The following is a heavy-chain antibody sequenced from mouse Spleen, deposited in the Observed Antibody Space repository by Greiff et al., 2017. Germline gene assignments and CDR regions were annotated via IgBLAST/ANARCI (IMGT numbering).Heavy chain of an antibody. CDR2: IDPENGDT. CDR3: TRIYDYDGYAMDY. D-gene: IGHD2-4*01. J-gene: IGHJ4*01. V-gene: IGHV14-4*01. Sequence: EVQLQQSGAELVRPGASVKLSCTASGFNIKDDYMHWVKQRPEQGLEWIGWIDPENGDTEYASKFQGKATITADTSSNTAYLQLSSLTSEDTAVYYCTRIYDYDGYAMDYWGQGTSVTVSS. CDR1: GFNIKDDY.